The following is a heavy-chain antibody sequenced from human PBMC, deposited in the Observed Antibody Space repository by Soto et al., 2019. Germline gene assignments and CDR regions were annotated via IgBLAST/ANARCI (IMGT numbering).Heavy chain of an antibody. CDR3: ATSFRYFDN. Sequence: PGGSLRLSCAGSGFTPTTTPLSWVRQPPGKGREWVTTISGTATRTYYVDSVKGRFFISRDNSKNTVTLQMNNLTVDDTAVYYCATSFRYFDNWGQGTRVTVSS. J-gene: IGHJ4*02. V-gene: IGHV3-23*01. CDR2: ISGTATRT. CDR1: GFTPTTTP. D-gene: IGHD3-9*01.